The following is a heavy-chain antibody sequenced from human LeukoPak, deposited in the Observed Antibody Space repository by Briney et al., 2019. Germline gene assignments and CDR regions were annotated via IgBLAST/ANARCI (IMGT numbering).Heavy chain of an antibody. J-gene: IGHJ4*02. CDR2: MNPNSGNT. D-gene: IGHD6-13*01. CDR3: ARVPARLNRIAAAKYYFDY. V-gene: IGHV1-8*01. CDR1: GYTFTSND. Sequence: GASVKVSCKASGYTFTSNDINWVRQATGQGLEWMGRMNPNSGNTGYAQKFQGRVTMTRNTSISTAYMELSSLRSEDTAVYYCARVPARLNRIAAAKYYFDYWGQGTLVTVSS.